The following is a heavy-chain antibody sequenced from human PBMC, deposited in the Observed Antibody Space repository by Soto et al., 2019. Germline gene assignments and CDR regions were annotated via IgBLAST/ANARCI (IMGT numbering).Heavy chain of an antibody. CDR2: INTNSGGT. J-gene: IGHJ6*02. D-gene: IGHD3-3*01. V-gene: IGHV1-2*04. CDR1: GYTFTGYY. Sequence: QVQLVQSGAEVKKPGASVKVSCKASGYTFTGYYMHWVRQAPGQGLEWMGWINTNSGGTNYAQKCQGWVTMTRDTSISTAYMELSRLRSDDTAVYYCARAPHFWSGYSGGYGMDVWGQGTTVTVSS. CDR3: ARAPHFWSGYSGGYGMDV.